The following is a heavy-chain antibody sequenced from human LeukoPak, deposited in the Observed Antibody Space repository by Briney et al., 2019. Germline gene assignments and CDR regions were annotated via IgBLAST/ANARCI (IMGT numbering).Heavy chain of an antibody. V-gene: IGHV3-48*03. CDR1: RFTFSSYE. D-gene: IGHD3-22*01. Sequence: PGGSLRLSCAASRFTFSSYEMNWVRQAPGKGLEWVSYISSSGSTIYYADSVKGRFTISRDNAKNSLYLQMNSLRAEDTAVYYCARDGYDSSGYYYDVWYFDYWGQGTLVTVSS. J-gene: IGHJ4*02. CDR2: ISSSGSTI. CDR3: ARDGYDSSGYYYDVWYFDY.